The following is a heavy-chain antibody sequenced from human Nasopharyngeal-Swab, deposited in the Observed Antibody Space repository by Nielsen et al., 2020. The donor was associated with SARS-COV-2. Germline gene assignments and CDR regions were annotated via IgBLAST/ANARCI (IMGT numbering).Heavy chain of an antibody. Sequence: IRQSPSRGLEWLGRTYYRSKGYNDYAVSVKSRITINPDTSKNQSSLQLNSVTPEDTAVYYCARIAVAGHNWFDPWGQGTLVTVSS. D-gene: IGHD6-19*01. V-gene: IGHV6-1*01. CDR3: ARIAVAGHNWFDP. J-gene: IGHJ5*02. CDR2: TYYRSKGYN.